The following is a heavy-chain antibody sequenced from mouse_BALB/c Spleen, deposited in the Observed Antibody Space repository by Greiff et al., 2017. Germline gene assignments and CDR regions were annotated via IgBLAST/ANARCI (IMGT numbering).Heavy chain of an antibody. CDR1: GFTFSSFG. J-gene: IGHJ4*01. CDR3: ARSGNAMDY. CDR2: ISSGSSTI. Sequence: EVNLVESGGGLVQPGGSRKLSCAASGFTFSSFGMHWVRQAPEKGLEWVAYISSGSSTIYYADTVKGRFTISRDNPKNTLFLQMTSLRSEDTAMYYCARSGNAMDYWGQGTSVTVSS. V-gene: IGHV5-17*02.